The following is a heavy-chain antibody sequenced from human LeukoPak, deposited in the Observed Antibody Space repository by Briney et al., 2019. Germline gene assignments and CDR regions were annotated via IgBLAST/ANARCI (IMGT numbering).Heavy chain of an antibody. CDR1: GFTFSSYS. J-gene: IGHJ4*02. Sequence: KTGGSLRLSCAASGFTFSSYSMNWVRQAPGKGLEWVSSISSSSSYIYYAVSVKGRFTISRDNAKNSLYLQMNSLRGEDTAVYYCALTNYGGNSPFGDYWGQGTLVTVSS. V-gene: IGHV3-21*01. CDR2: ISSSSSYI. D-gene: IGHD4-23*01. CDR3: ALTNYGGNSPFGDY.